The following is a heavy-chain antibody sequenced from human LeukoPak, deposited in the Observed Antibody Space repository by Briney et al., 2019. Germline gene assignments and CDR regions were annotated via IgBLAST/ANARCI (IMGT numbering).Heavy chain of an antibody. V-gene: IGHV5-10-1*01. CDR2: IDPSDSYT. CDR3: ARIYDSSGYIYY. Sequence: GESLKIYRNGSGYIFPSYWISWVRQMPGKGLEWMGRIDPSDSYTNYSPSFQGHVTISADKSISTAYLQWSSLKASDTAMYCCARIYDSSGYIYYWGQGSLVTVSS. CDR1: GYIFPSYW. D-gene: IGHD3-22*01. J-gene: IGHJ4*02.